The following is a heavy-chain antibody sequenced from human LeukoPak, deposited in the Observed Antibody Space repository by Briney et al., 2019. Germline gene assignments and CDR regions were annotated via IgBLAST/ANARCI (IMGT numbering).Heavy chain of an antibody. CDR2: IRQGGREE. CDR3: ARGFDNYGSGSYEFCDY. V-gene: IGHV3-7*01. J-gene: IGHJ4*02. D-gene: IGHD3-10*01. CDR1: GFTFETFW. Sequence: GGSLRLSCEASGFTFETFWMSWVRQAPGKGLEWVANIRQGGREEDYVDSVRGRFTIARDDAKNSLFLQMNSLRAEDTAVYFCARGFDNYGSGSYEFCDYWGQGTLVTVSS.